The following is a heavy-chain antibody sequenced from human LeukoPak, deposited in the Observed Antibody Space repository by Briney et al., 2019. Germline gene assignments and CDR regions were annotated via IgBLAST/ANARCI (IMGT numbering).Heavy chain of an antibody. CDR3: ARVRDTAMVTPYWYFDL. Sequence: SETLSLTCTVSGGSISSYYWSWIRQPAGKGLEWIGRIYTSGSTNYNPSLKSRVTMSVDTSKNQFSLKLSSVTAADTAVYHCARVRDTAMVTPYWYFDLWGRGTLVTVSS. V-gene: IGHV4-4*07. J-gene: IGHJ2*01. D-gene: IGHD5-18*01. CDR1: GGSISSYY. CDR2: IYTSGST.